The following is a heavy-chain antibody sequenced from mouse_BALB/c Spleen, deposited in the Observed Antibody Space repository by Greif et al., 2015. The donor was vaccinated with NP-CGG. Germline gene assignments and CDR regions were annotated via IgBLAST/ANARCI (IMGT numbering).Heavy chain of an antibody. Sequence: EVKLVESGGGLVKPGGSLKLSCAASGFTFSSYAMSWVRQTPEKRLEWVATISSGGSYTYYPDSVKGRFTISRDNAKNTLYLQMSSLRSEDTAMYYCASIRGYWGQGTLVTVSA. CDR1: GFTFSSYA. V-gene: IGHV5-9-1*01. CDR3: ASIRGY. CDR2: ISSGGSYT. J-gene: IGHJ3*01. D-gene: IGHD1-3*01.